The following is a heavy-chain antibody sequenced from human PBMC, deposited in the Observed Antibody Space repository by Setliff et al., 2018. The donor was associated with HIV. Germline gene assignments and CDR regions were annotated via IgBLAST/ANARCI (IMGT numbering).Heavy chain of an antibody. V-gene: IGHV1-69*10. J-gene: IGHJ4*02. D-gene: IGHD1-26*01. CDR3: AREVGGRNTLGSCVLDY. Sequence: SVKVSCKASGDTFNSYTFTWVRQAPGQGPEWMEGIITIPGIPNYAPKFQHRVTISADESTKTIYMELSNLKSDDTAVYFCAREVGGRNTLGSCVLDYWGQGTQVTVSS. CDR1: GDTFNSYT. CDR2: IITIPGIP.